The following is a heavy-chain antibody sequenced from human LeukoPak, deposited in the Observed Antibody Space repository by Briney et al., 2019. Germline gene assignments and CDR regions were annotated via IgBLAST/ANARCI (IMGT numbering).Heavy chain of an antibody. J-gene: IGHJ4*02. CDR2: ISGSGGST. CDR3: AKDSIVGACYDY. D-gene: IGHD1-26*01. Sequence: GGSLRLSCAASGFTFSSYSMNWVRQAPGKGLEWVSAISGSGGSTYYADSVKGRFTISRDNSKNTLYLQMNSLRAEDTAVYYCAKDSIVGACYDYWGQGTLVTVSS. V-gene: IGHV3-23*01. CDR1: GFTFSSYS.